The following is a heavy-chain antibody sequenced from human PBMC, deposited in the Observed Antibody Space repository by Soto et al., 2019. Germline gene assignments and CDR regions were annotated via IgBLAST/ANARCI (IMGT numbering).Heavy chain of an antibody. CDR2: IYYTGTT. V-gene: IGHV4-39*01. CDR3: ADMRGQWLPRD. CDR1: GGSIRGSDYY. J-gene: IGHJ4*02. Sequence: QLQLQESGPGLVEPSETLSLTCTVSGGSIRGSDYYWAWIRQPPGKGLEWLGTIYYTGTTYYNPSLKSRVTLSVDTSKNQFSRNLHSVSAADTAVYFCADMRGQWLPRDWGQGTLVTVSS. D-gene: IGHD6-19*01.